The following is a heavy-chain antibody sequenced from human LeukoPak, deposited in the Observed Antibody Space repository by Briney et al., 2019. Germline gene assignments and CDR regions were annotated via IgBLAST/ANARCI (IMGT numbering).Heavy chain of an antibody. CDR1: GGSISSYY. D-gene: IGHD3-10*01. J-gene: IGHJ4*02. V-gene: IGHV4-59*08. CDR2: IYYSEST. Sequence: PSETLSLTCTVSGGSISSYYWSWVRQPPGKGLEWIGYIYYSESTNYNPSLKSRVTISVDTSKNQFSLKLSSVTAADPAVYYCASHGEGVPTRIYYFDYWGQGTLVTVSS. CDR3: ASHGEGVPTRIYYFDY.